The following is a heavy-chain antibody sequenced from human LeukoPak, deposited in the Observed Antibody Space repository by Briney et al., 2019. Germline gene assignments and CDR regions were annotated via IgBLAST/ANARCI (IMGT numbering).Heavy chain of an antibody. V-gene: IGHV1-2*02. Sequence: GASVKVSFKTSGYTFTDYYLHWVRQAPGQGLEWVGWIHPNTGATHYAQKFQGRLTMTRDTSISTVYMELTRLRSDDTAVYYCARDMGRYSGYDYDYWGQGTRVTASS. J-gene: IGHJ4*02. D-gene: IGHD5-12*01. CDR2: IHPNTGAT. CDR1: GYTFTDYY. CDR3: ARDMGRYSGYDYDY.